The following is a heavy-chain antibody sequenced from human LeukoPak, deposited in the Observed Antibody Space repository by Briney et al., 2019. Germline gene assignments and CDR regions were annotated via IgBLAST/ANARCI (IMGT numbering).Heavy chain of an antibody. J-gene: IGHJ5*02. D-gene: IGHD5-24*01. Sequence: SVKVSCKASGGTFSSYAISWVRQAPGQGLEWMGGIIPIFGTANYAQKFQGRVTITADESTSTAYMELSSLRSEDTAVYYCAKTPEMATIGWFDPWGQGTLVTVSS. CDR2: IIPIFGTA. CDR1: GGTFSSYA. V-gene: IGHV1-69*01. CDR3: AKTPEMATIGWFDP.